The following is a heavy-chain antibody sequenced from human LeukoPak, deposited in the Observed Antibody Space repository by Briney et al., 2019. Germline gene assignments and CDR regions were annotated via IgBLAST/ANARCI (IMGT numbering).Heavy chain of an antibody. J-gene: IGHJ4*02. CDR1: GFALGTSGAG. V-gene: IGHV2-5*01. CDR3: ARSFSGITIFGVVITPFDY. D-gene: IGHD3-3*01. CDR2: IYWHDDE. Sequence: ESGPTLLQPTPTLTLTCTFAGFALGTSGAGVGWIRQPPVKALEWVAIIYWHDDERYSRSLNSRLTITKDTSKNQVVLTMTNMDPVDTATYYCARSFSGITIFGVVITPFDYWGQGTLVTVSS.